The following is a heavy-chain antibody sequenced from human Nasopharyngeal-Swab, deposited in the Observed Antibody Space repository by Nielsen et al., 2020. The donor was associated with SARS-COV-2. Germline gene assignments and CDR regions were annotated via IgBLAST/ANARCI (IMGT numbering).Heavy chain of an antibody. Sequence: ASVKVSCKASGYTFTGYYMHWVRQAPGQGLEWMGWINPNSGGTSYAQKFQGRVTMTRDTSISTAYMELSRLRSDDTAVYYCARAGNSSGYYPSAYWGQGTLVTVSS. CDR1: GYTFTGYY. CDR2: INPNSGGT. CDR3: ARAGNSSGYYPSAY. V-gene: IGHV1-2*02. J-gene: IGHJ4*02. D-gene: IGHD3-22*01.